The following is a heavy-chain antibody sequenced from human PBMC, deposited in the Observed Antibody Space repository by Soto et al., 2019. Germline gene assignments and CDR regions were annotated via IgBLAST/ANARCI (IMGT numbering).Heavy chain of an antibody. CDR2: ISFDGSNK. CDR3: ARVSTSLQYFDYYGMDV. CDR1: GFTFHSFS. J-gene: IGHJ6*02. Sequence: QVQLVESGGVVVQPGRSLRLSCEASGFTFHSFSMHWVRQAPGKGLEWVAVISFDGSNKDYADSVKGRFTISRDNSKNTLELKMDSLRPEDTAVYYCARVSTSLQYFDYYGMDVWGQGTTVAVSS. D-gene: IGHD2-2*01. V-gene: IGHV3-30*04.